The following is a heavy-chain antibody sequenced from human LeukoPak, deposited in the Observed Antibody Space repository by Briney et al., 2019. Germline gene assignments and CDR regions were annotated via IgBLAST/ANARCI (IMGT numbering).Heavy chain of an antibody. CDR1: GYTFTGYY. V-gene: IGHV1-2*02. Sequence: ASVKVSCKASGYTFTGYYMHWVRQAPGQGLEWMGWINPNSGGTNYAQKFPGRVTMTRDTSISTAYMELSRLRSDDTAVYHCARGLYSYGHFDYWGQGTLVTVSS. CDR2: INPNSGGT. J-gene: IGHJ4*02. CDR3: ARGLYSYGHFDY. D-gene: IGHD5-18*01.